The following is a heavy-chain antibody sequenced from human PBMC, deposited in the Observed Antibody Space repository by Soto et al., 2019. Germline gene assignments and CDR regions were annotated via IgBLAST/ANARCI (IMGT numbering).Heavy chain of an antibody. CDR3: AHTSYGDFTNDY. V-gene: IGHV2-5*02. D-gene: IGHD4-17*01. J-gene: IGHJ4*02. CDR1: GFSLSTSGVG. CDR2: IYWDDDK. Sequence: QITLKESGPTLVKPTQPLTLTCTFSGFSLSTSGVGVGWIRQPPGKALEWLALIYWDDDKRYSPSLKSRLTITKDTSKNQVVLTMTNMDPVDTATYYCAHTSYGDFTNDYWGQGTLVTVSS.